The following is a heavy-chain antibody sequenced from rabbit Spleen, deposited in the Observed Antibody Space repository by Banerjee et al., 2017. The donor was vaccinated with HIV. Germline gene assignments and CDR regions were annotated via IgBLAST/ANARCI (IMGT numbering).Heavy chain of an antibody. D-gene: IGHD1-1*01. V-gene: IGHV1S40*01. Sequence: QSLEESGGDLVKPEASLTLTCIASGVSFSGDSYMCWVRQAPGKGLEWIACIDTGSSGFTYFASWAKGRFTISKTSSTTVTLQMTSLTAADTATYFCARDTSSSFSSYGMDLWGPGTLVTVS. J-gene: IGHJ6*01. CDR2: IDTGSSGFT. CDR3: ARDTSSSFSSYGMDL. CDR1: GVSFSGDSY.